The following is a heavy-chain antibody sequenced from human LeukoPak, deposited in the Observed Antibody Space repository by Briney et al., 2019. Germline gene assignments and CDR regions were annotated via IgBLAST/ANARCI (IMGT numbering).Heavy chain of an antibody. CDR3: AIESVCSSTSCYFFDY. V-gene: IGHV1-18*01. CDR1: GHTYTRYG. CDR2: ISAYNGDT. Sequence: ASVKVSCKASGHTYTRYGISWARHARGQGLEEVGWISAYNGDTNYAQKPQGRVTMTTDTSTSTAYMELRSMRSDVTAVYYCAIESVCSSTSCYFFDYWGQGTLVTVSS. D-gene: IGHD2-2*01. J-gene: IGHJ4*02.